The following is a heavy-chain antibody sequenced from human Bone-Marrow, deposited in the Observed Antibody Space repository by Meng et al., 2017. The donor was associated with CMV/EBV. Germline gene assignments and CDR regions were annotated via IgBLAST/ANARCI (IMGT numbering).Heavy chain of an antibody. CDR1: GYTFTSYG. V-gene: IGHV1-18*01. J-gene: IGHJ6*02. CDR3: ARGEPGYSSSWYGGIYGMDV. Sequence: ASVKVSCKASGYTFTSYGISWVRQAPGQGLEWMGWISAYNGNTNYAQKLQGRVTMTTDTSTSTAYMELRSLRSEDTAVYYCARGEPGYSSSWYGGIYGMDVWGQGTTVTVSS. D-gene: IGHD6-13*01. CDR2: ISAYNGNT.